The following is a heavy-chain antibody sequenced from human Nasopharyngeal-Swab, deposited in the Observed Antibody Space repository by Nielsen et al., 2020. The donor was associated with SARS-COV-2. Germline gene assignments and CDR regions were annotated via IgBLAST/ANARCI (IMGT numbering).Heavy chain of an antibody. CDR3: AKDRGCSGGSCYVHWYFDL. CDR2: ISGSGGST. J-gene: IGHJ2*01. Sequence: SCAASGFTFSSYAMSWVRQAPGKGLEWVSAISGSGGSTYYADSVKGQFTISRDNSKNTLYLQMNSLRAEDTAVYYCAKDRGCSGGSCYVHWYFDLWGRGTLVTVSS. D-gene: IGHD2-15*01. CDR1: GFTFSSYA. V-gene: IGHV3-23*01.